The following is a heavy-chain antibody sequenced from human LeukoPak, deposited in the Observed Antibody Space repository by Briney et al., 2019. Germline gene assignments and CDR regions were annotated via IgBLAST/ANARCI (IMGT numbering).Heavy chain of an antibody. V-gene: IGHV1-18*01. CDR1: GYTFTSYG. CDR2: ISTYNGNT. Sequence: ASVKVSCKASGYTFTSYGISWVRQAPGQGLEWMGWISTYNGNTNFAQKLQGRVTMTTDTSTSTAYMELRSLRSDDTAVYYCARDNYYDSSGYPYYFDYWGQGTLVTVSS. J-gene: IGHJ4*02. CDR3: ARDNYYDSSGYPYYFDY. D-gene: IGHD3-22*01.